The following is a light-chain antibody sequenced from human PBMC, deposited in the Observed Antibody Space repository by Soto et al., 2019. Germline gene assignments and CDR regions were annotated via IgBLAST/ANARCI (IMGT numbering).Light chain of an antibody. J-gene: IGKJ4*01. CDR3: QQCRNWPLT. CDR2: DAS. V-gene: IGKV3-15*01. Sequence: EIVMTQSPATLSVSPGEGATLPCKASQNVYNNLAWYQQRPGQPPRLLIHDASTRATGISARFSGSGYGTEFTLTISSLQSEDFAVYFCQQCRNWPLTFGGGTKVEI. CDR1: QNVYNN.